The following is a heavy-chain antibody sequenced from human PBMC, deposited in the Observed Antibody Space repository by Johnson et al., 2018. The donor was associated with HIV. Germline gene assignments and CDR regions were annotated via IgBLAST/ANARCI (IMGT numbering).Heavy chain of an antibody. D-gene: IGHD6-19*01. CDR1: GFNVSSNY. Sequence: VQLVESGGGLIQPGGSLRLSCAASGFNVSSNYMSWVRQAPGKGLEWVSVIYRGGRTYYADSVKGLFTISRDNSKNTMYLPMNSLRTEDTAVYYCTRAVAAYWGGAFEIWGQGTMVTVSS. J-gene: IGHJ3*02. V-gene: IGHV3-53*01. CDR2: IYRGGRT. CDR3: TRAVAAYWGGAFEI.